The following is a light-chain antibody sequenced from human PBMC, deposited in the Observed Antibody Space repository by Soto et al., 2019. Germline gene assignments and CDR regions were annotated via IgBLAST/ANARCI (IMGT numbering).Light chain of an antibody. CDR2: ANS. J-gene: IGLJ3*02. V-gene: IGLV1-40*01. CDR1: SSNIGAGYD. Sequence: QSVLTQPPSVSGAPGQRVTFSCTGSSSNIGAGYDVHWYQQLPGTAPKLLIYANSNRPSGVPDRFSGSKSGTSASLAITGLQAEDEADYYCQSYDSSLSGWVFGGGTKVTVL. CDR3: QSYDSSLSGWV.